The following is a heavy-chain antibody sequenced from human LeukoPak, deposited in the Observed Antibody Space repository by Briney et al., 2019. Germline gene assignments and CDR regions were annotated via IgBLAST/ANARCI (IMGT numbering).Heavy chain of an antibody. CDR3: ASGGPDQWELRSGSFDS. Sequence: PGGSLRLSCAASGFTFDDYGMSWVRQAPGKGLEWVSGINWNGGSTGYADSVKGRFTISRDTAKNSLYLQMNSLRAEDTAMYYCASGGPDQWELRSGSFDSWGQATLVTVSS. D-gene: IGHD1-26*01. J-gene: IGHJ4*02. CDR1: GFTFDDYG. V-gene: IGHV3-20*04. CDR2: INWNGGST.